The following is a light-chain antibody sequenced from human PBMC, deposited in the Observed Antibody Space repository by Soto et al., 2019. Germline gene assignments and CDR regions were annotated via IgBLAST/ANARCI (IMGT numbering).Light chain of an antibody. V-gene: IGKV1-39*01. CDR1: QDIKNY. CDR3: QQSYSTPIT. CDR2: DAS. Sequence: DIQMTQSPSSLSASVGDRVTITCQASQDIKNYLNWYQRKSGKAPKLLIYDASDLETGVPSRFSGSGSGTDFTLTISSLQPEDFATYYCQQSYSTPITFGQGTRLEIK. J-gene: IGKJ5*01.